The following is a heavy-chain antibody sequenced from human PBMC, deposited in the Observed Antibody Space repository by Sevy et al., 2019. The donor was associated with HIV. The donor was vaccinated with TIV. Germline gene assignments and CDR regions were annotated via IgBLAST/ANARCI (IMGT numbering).Heavy chain of an antibody. CDR3: ARGLAALPGYYYGMDV. J-gene: IGHJ6*02. D-gene: IGHD6-6*01. Sequence: GGSLRLSCAASGFTFSSYTMKWVRQAPGKGLEWVSYISSSSSPIYYADSVKGRFTISRDNAKKSLYLQMDSLRDEDTAIYYCARGLAALPGYYYGMDVWGQGTTVTVSS. CDR1: GFTFSSYT. V-gene: IGHV3-48*02. CDR2: ISSSSSPI.